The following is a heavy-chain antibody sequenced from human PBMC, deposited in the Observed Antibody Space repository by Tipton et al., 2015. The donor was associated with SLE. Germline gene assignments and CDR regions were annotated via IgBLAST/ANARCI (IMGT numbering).Heavy chain of an antibody. CDR3: ARGGLGVSYYYYMDV. J-gene: IGHJ6*03. CDR2: IFHSGST. CDR1: GYSISSGYY. V-gene: IGHV4-38-2*02. Sequence: LRLSCTVSGYSISSGYYWGWIRQPPGKGLEWIASIFHSGSTNYNPSLKSRVTISVDTSKNQFSLKLSSVTAADTAVYYCARGGLGVSYYYYMDVWGKGSTVTVSS. D-gene: IGHD1-26*01.